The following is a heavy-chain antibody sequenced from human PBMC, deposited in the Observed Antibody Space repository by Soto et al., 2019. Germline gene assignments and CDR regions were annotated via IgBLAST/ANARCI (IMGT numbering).Heavy chain of an antibody. Sequence: SKKSGNTHTIYFIHWLRQAPGQGPEWMGWINSVSGGTNYAPRFRGRVSMTRDTSSATAFLDLSGLRSDDTAVYYCARGGSYYAHWGQGSLVTVSS. CDR3: ARGGSYYAH. CDR2: INSVSGGT. CDR1: GNTHTIYF. J-gene: IGHJ4*02. V-gene: IGHV1-2*02. D-gene: IGHD3-16*01.